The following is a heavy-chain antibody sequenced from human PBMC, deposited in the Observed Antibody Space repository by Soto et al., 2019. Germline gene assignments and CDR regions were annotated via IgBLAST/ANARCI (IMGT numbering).Heavy chain of an antibody. Sequence: SETLSLTCTVSGGSINSGGYYWSWIRQHPGKGLEWIGYIYNSGSTYYNPSLKSRVTISEDTSKNQFSLELRSVTAADTAVYYCARDPSSYGNYYYYGMDVWGQGTTVTVPS. CDR2: IYNSGST. V-gene: IGHV4-31*03. CDR1: GGSINSGGYY. D-gene: IGHD2-2*01. CDR3: ARDPSSYGNYYYYGMDV. J-gene: IGHJ6*02.